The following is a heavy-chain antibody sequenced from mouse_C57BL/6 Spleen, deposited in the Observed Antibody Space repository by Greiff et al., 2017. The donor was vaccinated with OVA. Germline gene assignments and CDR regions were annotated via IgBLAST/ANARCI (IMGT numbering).Heavy chain of an antibody. CDR3: AFITTVVAPYYFDY. CDR2: IDPSDSYT. D-gene: IGHD1-1*01. V-gene: IGHV1-59*01. CDR1: GYTFTSYW. J-gene: IGHJ2*01. Sequence: QVQLQQSGAELVRPGTSVKLSCKASGYTFTSYWMHWVKQRPGQGLEWIGVIDPSDSYTNYNQKFKGKATLTVDTSSSTAYMQLSSLTSEDSAVYYCAFITTVVAPYYFDYWGQGTTLTVSS.